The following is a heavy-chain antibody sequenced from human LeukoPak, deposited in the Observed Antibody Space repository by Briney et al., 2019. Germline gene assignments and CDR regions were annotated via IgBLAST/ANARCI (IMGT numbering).Heavy chain of an antibody. Sequence: ASVKVSCKASGYTFTSYGISWVRQAPGQGLEWMGWISAYNGNTNYAQKLQGRVTMTTDTSTSTAYMELRSLRSDDTAVYYCARDLLEWELSYPGAFDIWGQGTMVTVSS. CDR3: ARDLLEWELSYPGAFDI. D-gene: IGHD1-26*01. CDR1: GYTFTSYG. V-gene: IGHV1-18*01. CDR2: ISAYNGNT. J-gene: IGHJ3*02.